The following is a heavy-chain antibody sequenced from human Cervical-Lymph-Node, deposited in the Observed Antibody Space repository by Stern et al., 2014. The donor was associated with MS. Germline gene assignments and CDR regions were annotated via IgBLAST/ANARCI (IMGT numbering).Heavy chain of an antibody. CDR1: GFTFTTSG. V-gene: IGHV3-30*18. CDR3: ANAAALSYRSPSCYKAFEY. J-gene: IGHJ4*02. D-gene: IGHD2-2*02. CDR2: ISYDGSNQ. Sequence: VQLLESGGGVVQPGGSLRLSCVASGFTFTTSGMHWVRQAPGKGLDWVAVISYDGSNQYYGDSVKGRFTISRDNSKNTVYLQMNSLRPEDTAVYYCANAAALSYRSPSCYKAFEYWGQGILVTVSS.